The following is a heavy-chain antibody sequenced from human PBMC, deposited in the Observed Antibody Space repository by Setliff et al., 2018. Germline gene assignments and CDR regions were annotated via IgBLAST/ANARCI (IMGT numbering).Heavy chain of an antibody. V-gene: IGHV4-39*01. Sequence: SETLSLTCSVSGASISSYYWGWIRQPPGKGLEWIGSMYSSGSTYYNPSLKSRVTISVDTSQNQFSLKLSSVTAADTAAYYCASHPRVTIFGVVAFDYWGQGILVTVSS. CDR1: GASISSYY. CDR3: ASHPRVTIFGVVAFDY. J-gene: IGHJ4*02. CDR2: MYSSGST. D-gene: IGHD3-3*01.